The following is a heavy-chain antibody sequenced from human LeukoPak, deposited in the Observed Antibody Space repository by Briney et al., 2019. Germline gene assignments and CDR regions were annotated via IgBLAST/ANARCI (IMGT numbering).Heavy chain of an antibody. J-gene: IGHJ4*02. CDR3: AKDQDYYDSSGLFGY. CDR1: GFTFSSYA. Sequence: GGSLRLSCAASGFTFSSYAMSWVRQAPGKGLEWVSAISGSGGSTYYADSVKGRFTISRDNSKNTLYLQMNSLRAEDTAVYYCAKDQDYYDSSGLFGYWGQGTLSPSPQ. D-gene: IGHD3-22*01. CDR2: ISGSGGST. V-gene: IGHV3-23*01.